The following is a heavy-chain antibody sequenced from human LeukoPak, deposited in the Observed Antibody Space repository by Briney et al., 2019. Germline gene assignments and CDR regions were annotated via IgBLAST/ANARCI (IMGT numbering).Heavy chain of an antibody. CDR2: INPNSGGT. D-gene: IGHD2-2*02. V-gene: IGHV1-2*02. CDR3: ARSPSNTPDAFDI. J-gene: IGHJ3*02. CDR1: GYTLTGYY. Sequence: GASVKVSCKASGYTLTGYYMHWVRQAPGQGLEWMGWINPNSGGTNYAQKFQGRVTMTRDTSISTAYMEVSSLRSDDTAVYYCARSPSNTPDAFDIWGQGTMVTVSS.